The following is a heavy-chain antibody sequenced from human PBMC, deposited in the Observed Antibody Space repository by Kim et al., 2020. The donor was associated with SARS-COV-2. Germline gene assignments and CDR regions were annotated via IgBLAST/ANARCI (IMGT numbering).Heavy chain of an antibody. CDR3: AKDTEVYLAAAGYPDY. CDR1: GFTFSSYA. CDR2: IWYDGSNK. V-gene: IGHV3-33*06. J-gene: IGHJ4*01. Sequence: GGSLRLSCAASGFTFSSYAMHWVRQAPGKGLEWVAVIWYDGSNKYYADSVKGRFTISRDNSKNTLYLQMNSLRAEDTAVHYCAKDTEVYLAAAGYPDYWG. D-gene: IGHD6-13*01.